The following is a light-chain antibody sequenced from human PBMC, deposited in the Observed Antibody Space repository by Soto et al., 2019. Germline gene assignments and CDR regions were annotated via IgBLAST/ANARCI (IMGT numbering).Light chain of an antibody. Sequence: QSVLTQPPSVSGAPGQTVTISCTGSSSNIGAGYDVHWYQQLPGTAPKLLIYGNSNRPSGVADRFSGSKSGTAASLAITGLRAEDEADYYYQSYDSSLSGYLVFGGGTKLTVL. J-gene: IGLJ2*01. V-gene: IGLV1-40*01. CDR2: GNS. CDR1: SSNIGAGYD. CDR3: QSYDSSLSGYLV.